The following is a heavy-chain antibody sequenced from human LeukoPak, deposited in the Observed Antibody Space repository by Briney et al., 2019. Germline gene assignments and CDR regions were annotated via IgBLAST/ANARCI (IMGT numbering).Heavy chain of an antibody. CDR3: ARDRALRSERNYYDSSGYRGRWFDP. CDR1: RGTFSSYA. V-gene: IGHV1-69*05. Sequence: SVKVSCKASRGTFSSYAISWVRQAPGQGLEWMGGIIPIFGTANYAQKFQGRVTVTTDESTSTAYMELSSLRSEDTAVYYCARDRALRSERNYYDSSGYRGRWFDPWGQGTLVTVSS. D-gene: IGHD3-22*01. CDR2: IIPIFGTA. J-gene: IGHJ5*02.